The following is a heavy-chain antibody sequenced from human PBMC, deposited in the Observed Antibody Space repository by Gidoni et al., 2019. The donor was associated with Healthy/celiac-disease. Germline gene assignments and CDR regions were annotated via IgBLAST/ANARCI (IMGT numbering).Heavy chain of an antibody. CDR3: AKDGNFWSPFSFDY. Sequence: EVQLLESGGGLVQPGGSLRVTCAASGFTFSSYAMRWVRQAPGKGLEWVSAISGSGGSTYYADSVKGRFTISRDNSKNTLYLQMNSLRAEDTAVYYCAKDGNFWSPFSFDYWGQGTLFTVSS. CDR2: ISGSGGST. J-gene: IGHJ4*02. D-gene: IGHD3-3*01. V-gene: IGHV3-23*01. CDR1: GFTFSSYA.